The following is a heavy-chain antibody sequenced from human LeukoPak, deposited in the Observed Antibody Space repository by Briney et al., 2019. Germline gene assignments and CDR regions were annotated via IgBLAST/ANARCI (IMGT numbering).Heavy chain of an antibody. CDR1: GYTFTSYY. CDR3: ARDISYYDSSGYSSSHFDY. CDR2: INPSGGST. V-gene: IGHV1-46*01. Sequence: ASVNVSCKASGYTFTSYYMHWVRQAPGQGLEWMGIINPSGGSTSYAQKFQGRVTMTRDTSTSTVYMELSSLRSEDTAVYYCARDISYYDSSGYSSSHFDYWGQGTLVTVSS. J-gene: IGHJ4*02. D-gene: IGHD3-22*01.